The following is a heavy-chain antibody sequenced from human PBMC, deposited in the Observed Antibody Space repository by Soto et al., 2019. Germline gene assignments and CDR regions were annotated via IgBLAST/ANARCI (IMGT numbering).Heavy chain of an antibody. CDR2: IIPIFGTA. J-gene: IGHJ6*02. CDR1: GGTFSSYA. V-gene: IGHV1-69*06. CDR3: ATGSYRQWLVPENYYYYGMDV. D-gene: IGHD6-19*01. Sequence: SVKVSCKASGGTFSSYAISWVRQAPGQGLEWMGGIIPIFGTANYAQKFQGRVTITADKSTSTAYMELSSLRSEDTAVYYCATGSYRQWLVPENYYYYGMDVWGQGTTVTVS.